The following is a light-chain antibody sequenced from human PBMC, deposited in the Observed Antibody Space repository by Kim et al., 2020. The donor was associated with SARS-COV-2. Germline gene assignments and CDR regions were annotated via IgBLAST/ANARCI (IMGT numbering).Light chain of an antibody. CDR3: GTWDTRLKVGV. V-gene: IGLV1-51*01. CDR1: TSNIGNDY. CDR2: AND. J-gene: IGLJ2*01. Sequence: QSVLTQSPSVSAAPGQKVTISCSGSTSNIGNDYVSWYQQLPGTAPKLLIYANDKRPSGIPDRFSGSKSGTSATLGITGLQTGDEADYFCGTWDTRLKVGVFGGGTQLTVL.